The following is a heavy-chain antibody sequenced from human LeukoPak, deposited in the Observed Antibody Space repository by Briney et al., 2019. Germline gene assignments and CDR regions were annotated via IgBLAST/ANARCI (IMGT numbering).Heavy chain of an antibody. V-gene: IGHV3-23*01. D-gene: IGHD1-26*01. CDR1: GFTFSNYA. Sequence: AGGSLRLSCAASGFTFSNYAMAWVRQAPGKGLEWVSIINTSGDSPYYADSLRGRFTISRDNSKNTLYLQLNSLRAEDTAVYFCAKDALAPSSSGSKIFDFWGQGTLVTVSS. J-gene: IGHJ4*02. CDR2: INTSGDSP. CDR3: AKDALAPSSSGSKIFDF.